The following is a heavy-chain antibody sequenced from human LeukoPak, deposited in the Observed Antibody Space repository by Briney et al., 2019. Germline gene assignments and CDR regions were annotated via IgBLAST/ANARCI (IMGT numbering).Heavy chain of an antibody. Sequence: SETLSLTCAVYGGSFSGYYWSWIRQPPGKGLEWIGEINHSGSTNYNPSLKSRVTISVDTSKNQFSLKLSSVTAADTAVYYRARGGLGGVARDYWGQGTLVTVSS. D-gene: IGHD3-16*01. J-gene: IGHJ4*02. CDR2: INHSGST. CDR3: ARGGLGGVARDY. V-gene: IGHV4-34*01. CDR1: GGSFSGYY.